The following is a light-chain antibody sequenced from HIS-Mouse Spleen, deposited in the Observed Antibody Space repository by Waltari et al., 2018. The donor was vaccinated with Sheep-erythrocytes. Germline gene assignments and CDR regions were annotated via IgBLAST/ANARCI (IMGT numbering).Light chain of an antibody. V-gene: IGLV3-1*01. CDR1: KLGAKY. J-gene: IGLJ3*02. Sequence: SYELTQPPSVSVSPGQTASITCSGDKLGAKYACLYQKKPGQSPVLVIYQDSKRPSGIPERFSGSNSGNTATLTISGTQAMDEADYYCQAWDSSTAWVFGGGTKLTVL. CDR3: QAWDSSTAWV. CDR2: QDS.